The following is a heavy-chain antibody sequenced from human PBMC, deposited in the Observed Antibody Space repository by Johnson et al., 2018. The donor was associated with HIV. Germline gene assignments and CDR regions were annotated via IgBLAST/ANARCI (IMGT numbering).Heavy chain of an antibody. CDR2: ISYDGSNK. D-gene: IGHD2-15*01. J-gene: IGHJ3*02. CDR3: ARRGGYCSGNICPHVFDI. Sequence: QVQLVESGGGVVQPGRSLRLSCAASGFTFSSYAMHWVRQAPGKGLEWVAVISYDGSNKYYADSVKGRFTISRDNSKNTLYLQMNSLRAEDTALYYCARRGGYCSGNICPHVFDIWGQGTMATVSA. CDR1: GFTFSSYA. V-gene: IGHV3-30-3*01.